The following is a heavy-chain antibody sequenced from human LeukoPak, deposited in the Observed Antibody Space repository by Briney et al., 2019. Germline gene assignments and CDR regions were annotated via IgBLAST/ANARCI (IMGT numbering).Heavy chain of an antibody. D-gene: IGHD3-16*01. Sequence: GGSLRLSCTTSGFNFRAYWMGWVRQAPGKGLEWVSYISSDTSTIYYADSVKGRFTISRDNAKNSLSLQMNSLRAEDTAVYYCARGLGYFDYWGQGTRITVSS. CDR3: ARGLGYFDY. CDR2: ISSDTSTI. V-gene: IGHV3-48*04. J-gene: IGHJ4*02. CDR1: GFNFRAYW.